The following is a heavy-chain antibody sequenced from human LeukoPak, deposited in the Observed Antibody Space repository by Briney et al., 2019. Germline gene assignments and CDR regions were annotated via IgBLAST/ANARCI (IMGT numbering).Heavy chain of an antibody. CDR2: IYTSWT. J-gene: IGHJ4*02. CDR1: GGSISSGNYY. D-gene: IGHD3-3*01. V-gene: IGHV4-61*09. CDR3: ARDSLYNFWSGYYHTTYYFDY. Sequence: SETLSLTCTVSGGSISSGNYYWSWIRQPAGKGLEWIGHIYTSWTTYNPSLKIRVTISVDTSKNQFSLNLSSMTAADTAVYYCARDSLYNFWSGYYHTTYYFDYWGQGTLVTVSS.